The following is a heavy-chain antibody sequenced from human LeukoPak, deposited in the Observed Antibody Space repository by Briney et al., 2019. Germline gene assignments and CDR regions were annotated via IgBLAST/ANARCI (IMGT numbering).Heavy chain of an antibody. CDR1: GFTFSSYA. CDR3: AKDAWGELDYYYMDV. Sequence: GRSLRLSCAASGFTFSSYAMSWVRQAPGKGLEWVSAISGSGGSTYYADSVKGRFTISRDNSKNTLYLQMNSLRAEDTAVYYCAKDAWGELDYYYMDVWGKGTTVTVSS. V-gene: IGHV3-23*01. J-gene: IGHJ6*03. CDR2: ISGSGGST. D-gene: IGHD1-26*01.